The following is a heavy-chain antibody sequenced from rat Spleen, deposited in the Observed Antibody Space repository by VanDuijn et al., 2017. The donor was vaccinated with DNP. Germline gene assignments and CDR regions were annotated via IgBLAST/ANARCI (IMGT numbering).Heavy chain of an antibody. Sequence: EVKLVESGGGLVQPGRSLKLSCAASGFNLNDYWMGWVRQAPGKGLEWIGEINKDSSTINYTPSLKDKFTISRDNAQNTLYLQMSKLGSEDTAIYFCTRRGFYYVDWYWYFDFWGPGTMVTVSS. CDR2: INKDSSTI. V-gene: IGHV4-2*01. CDR3: TRRGFYYVDWYWYFDF. D-gene: IGHD1-12*02. CDR1: GFNLNDYW. J-gene: IGHJ1*01.